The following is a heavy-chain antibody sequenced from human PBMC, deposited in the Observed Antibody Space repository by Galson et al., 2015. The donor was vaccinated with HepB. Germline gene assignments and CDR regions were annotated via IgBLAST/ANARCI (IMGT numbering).Heavy chain of an antibody. D-gene: IGHD2-8*01. CDR3: ARDPPWATNGPAPYQFDY. CDR2: IWYDGSNK. J-gene: IGHJ4*02. V-gene: IGHV3-33*01. Sequence: SLRLSCAASGFTFSSYGMHWIRQAPGKGLEWVAVIWYDGSNKYYADSVKGRFTISRDNSKNTLYLQMNSLRAEDTAVYYCARDPPWATNGPAPYQFDYWGQGTLVTVSS. CDR1: GFTFSSYG.